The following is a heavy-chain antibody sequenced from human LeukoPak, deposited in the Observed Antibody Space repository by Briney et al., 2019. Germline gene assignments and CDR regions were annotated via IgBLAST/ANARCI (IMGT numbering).Heavy chain of an antibody. J-gene: IGHJ4*02. D-gene: IGHD6-6*01. V-gene: IGHV3-33*01. CDR2: IWYDGSNK. CDR1: GFTFSSYG. Sequence: GGSLRLSCAASGFTFSSYGMHWVRQAPGKGLEWVPVIWYDGSNKYYADSVKGRFTISRDNSKNTLYLQMNSLRAEDTAVYYCAREWIAARLDYWGQGTLVTVSS. CDR3: AREWIAARLDY.